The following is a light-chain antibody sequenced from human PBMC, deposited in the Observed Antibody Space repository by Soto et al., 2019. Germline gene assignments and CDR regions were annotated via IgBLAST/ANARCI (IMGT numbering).Light chain of an antibody. CDR1: SSDIGAYDP. Sequence: QSGLTQPGSGCGSPGQCITISCSGTSSDIGAYDPVAWSQQFPGKSPNLMIYSVSNRPSGVSNRFSGSKSGNTASLPISGLQAEDEADYYCISYTVSRSYVFGSGTKVTVL. CDR2: SVS. CDR3: ISYTVSRSYV. V-gene: IGLV2-14*01. J-gene: IGLJ1*01.